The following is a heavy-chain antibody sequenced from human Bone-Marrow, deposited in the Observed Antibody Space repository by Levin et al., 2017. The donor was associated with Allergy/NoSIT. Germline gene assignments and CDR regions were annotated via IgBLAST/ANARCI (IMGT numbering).Heavy chain of an antibody. Sequence: GGSLRLSCKASGYTFSSYDINWVRQATGQGLEWMGWMNPNSGNTGYAQKFQGRVTMTRNTSISTAYMELSSLISEDTAVYYCARTKSYSGRYYYYYAMDVWGQGTTVTVSS. J-gene: IGHJ6*02. D-gene: IGHD1-26*01. CDR1: GYTFSSYD. CDR2: MNPNSGNT. CDR3: ARTKSYSGRYYYYYAMDV. V-gene: IGHV1-8*01.